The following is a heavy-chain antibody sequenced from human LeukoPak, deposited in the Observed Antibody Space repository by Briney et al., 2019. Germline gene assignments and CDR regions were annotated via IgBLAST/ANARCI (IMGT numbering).Heavy chain of an antibody. CDR2: ISAGGDTP. D-gene: IGHD2-2*01. V-gene: IGHV3-23*01. J-gene: IGHJ4*02. CDR1: GFTFSSYA. CDR3: VKRRYCSSISCHDFDY. Sequence: GGSLRLSCAASGFTFSSYAMNWVRQAPGTRLEWVAAISAGGDTPYYADSAKGRFTISRDNSKNTVYLQMNSLRAGDTAVYYCVKRRYCSSISCHDFDYWGQGTLVTVSS.